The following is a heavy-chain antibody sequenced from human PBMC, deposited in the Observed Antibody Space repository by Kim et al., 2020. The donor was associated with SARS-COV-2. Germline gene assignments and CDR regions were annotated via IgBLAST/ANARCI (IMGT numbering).Heavy chain of an antibody. CDR2: INHSGRT. V-gene: IGHV4-34*01. Sequence: SETLSLTCAVYGGSFSGYYWSWIRQPPGKGLEWIGEINHSGRTNYNPSLKSRVTISVDTSKNQFSLKLSSVTAADTAVYYCAPRLRYKNNYGMDVWGQGTTVTVSS. D-gene: IGHD4-17*01. CDR1: GGSFSGYY. J-gene: IGHJ6*02. CDR3: APRLRYKNNYGMDV.